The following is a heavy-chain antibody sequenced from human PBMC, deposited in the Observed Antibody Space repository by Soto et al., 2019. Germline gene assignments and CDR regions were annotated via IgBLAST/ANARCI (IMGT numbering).Heavy chain of an antibody. CDR2: ISSSSSYI. V-gene: IGHV3-21*01. J-gene: IGHJ6*02. CDR3: AGPAIAVAGTFHHHGMDV. D-gene: IGHD6-19*01. Sequence: GSLRLSCAASGVTFSSYSMNWVRQAPGKGLEWVSSISSSSSYIYYADSVKGRFTISRDNAKNSLYLQMNSLRAEDTPVYSCAGPAIAVAGTFHHHGMDVWRQGNT. CDR1: GVTFSSYS.